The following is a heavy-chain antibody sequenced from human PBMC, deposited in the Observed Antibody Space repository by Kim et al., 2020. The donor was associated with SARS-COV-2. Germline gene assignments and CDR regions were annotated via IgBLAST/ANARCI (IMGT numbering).Heavy chain of an antibody. Sequence: VKGGLTISRENSKNTLYLQMNSLRAEDTAVYYCARYSRSGSYYNYYGMDVWGQGTTVTVSS. D-gene: IGHD3-10*01. V-gene: IGHV3-64*04. CDR3: ARYSRSGSYYNYYGMDV. J-gene: IGHJ6*02.